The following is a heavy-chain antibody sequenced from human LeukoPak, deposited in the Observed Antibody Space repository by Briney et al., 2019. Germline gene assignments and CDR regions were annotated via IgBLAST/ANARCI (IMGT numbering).Heavy chain of an antibody. CDR3: ASTSIAVAGTGGDY. J-gene: IGHJ4*02. Sequence: ASVKVSCKASGCTFTGYYMHWVRQAPGQGLEWMGWINPNSGGTNYAQKFQGRVTMTRDTSISTAYMELSRLRSDDTAVYYCASTSIAVAGTGGDYWGQGTLVTVSS. V-gene: IGHV1-2*02. CDR1: GCTFTGYY. CDR2: INPNSGGT. D-gene: IGHD6-19*01.